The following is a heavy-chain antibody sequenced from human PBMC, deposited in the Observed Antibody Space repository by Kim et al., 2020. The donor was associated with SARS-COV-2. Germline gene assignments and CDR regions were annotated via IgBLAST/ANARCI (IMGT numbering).Heavy chain of an antibody. CDR2: IYYSGST. D-gene: IGHD4-17*01. J-gene: IGHJ4*02. V-gene: IGHV4-59*13. Sequence: SETLSLTCTVSGGSISSYYWSWIRQPPGKGLEWIGYIYYSGSTNYNPSLKSRVTISVDTSKNQFSLKLSSVTAADTAVYYCARGGPHGDPIDYWGQGTLVTVSS. CDR1: GGSISSYY. CDR3: ARGGPHGDPIDY.